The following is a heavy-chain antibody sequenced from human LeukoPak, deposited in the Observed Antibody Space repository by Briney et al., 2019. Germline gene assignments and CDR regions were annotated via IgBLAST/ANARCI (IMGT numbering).Heavy chain of an antibody. CDR2: ISSTGSTI. Sequence: LKLGYTASGLTWSRAEMIWVRQATFKKLDWVSYISSTGSTIYYADSVKGRFTISRDNAKNSLYLQMNSLRAEDTAVYYCAKDSKNIVAVAGLDYWGQGTLVTVSS. CDR3: AKDSKNIVAVAGLDY. D-gene: IGHD6-19*01. CDR1: GLTWSRAE. V-gene: IGHV3-48*03. J-gene: IGHJ4*02.